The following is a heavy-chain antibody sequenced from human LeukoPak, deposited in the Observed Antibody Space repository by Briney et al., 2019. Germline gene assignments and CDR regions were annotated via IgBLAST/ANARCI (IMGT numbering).Heavy chain of an antibody. J-gene: IGHJ4*02. CDR2: IYYSGST. CDR1: GGSISSSSYY. V-gene: IGHV4-39*02. Sequence: PSETLSLTCTVSGGSISSSSYYWGWIRQPPGKGLEWIGSIYYSGSTYYNPSLKSRVTMSVDTSKNQFSLKLNSVTAADTAVYYCLRDQDCSGGDCQVCWGQGTLVTVSS. D-gene: IGHD2-15*01. CDR3: LRDQDCSGGDCQVC.